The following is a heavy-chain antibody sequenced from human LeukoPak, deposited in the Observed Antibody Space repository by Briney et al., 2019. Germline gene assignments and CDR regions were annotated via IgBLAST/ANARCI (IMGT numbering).Heavy chain of an antibody. Sequence: GGSLRLSCAASGFTVSSNYMSWVRQAPGKGLEWVAVISYDGSNKYYADSVKGRFTISRDNSKNTLYPQMNSLRAEDTAVYYCAKAIGEYSSSRPFDYWGQGTLVTVSS. D-gene: IGHD6-6*01. CDR3: AKAIGEYSSSRPFDY. CDR2: ISYDGSNK. J-gene: IGHJ4*02. V-gene: IGHV3-30*18. CDR1: GFTVSSNY.